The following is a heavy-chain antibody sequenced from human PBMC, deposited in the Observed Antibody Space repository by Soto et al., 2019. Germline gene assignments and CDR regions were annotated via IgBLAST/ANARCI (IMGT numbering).Heavy chain of an antibody. CDR1: GGSISSSSYY. CDR2: IYYSGST. J-gene: IGHJ4*02. Sequence: SETLSLTCTVSGGSISSSSYYWGWIRQPPGKGLEWIGSIYYSGSTYYNPSLKSRVTISVDTSKNQFSLKLSSVTAADTAVYYCARHNPPYDFWSGYSYYFDYWGQGTLVTVSS. V-gene: IGHV4-39*01. D-gene: IGHD3-3*01. CDR3: ARHNPPYDFWSGYSYYFDY.